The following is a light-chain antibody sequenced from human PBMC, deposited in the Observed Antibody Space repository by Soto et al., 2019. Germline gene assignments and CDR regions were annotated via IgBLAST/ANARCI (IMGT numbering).Light chain of an antibody. CDR3: QQSYNTPLT. CDR1: QGISSY. Sequence: DIQLTQSPSFLSASVGDRVTITCRASQGISSYLAWYQQKPGKAPKLLIYAASTLQSGVPSRFSGSGSGTEFTLTISSLQPEDSATYYCQQSYNTPLTFGGGTKVEI. J-gene: IGKJ4*01. V-gene: IGKV1-9*01. CDR2: AAS.